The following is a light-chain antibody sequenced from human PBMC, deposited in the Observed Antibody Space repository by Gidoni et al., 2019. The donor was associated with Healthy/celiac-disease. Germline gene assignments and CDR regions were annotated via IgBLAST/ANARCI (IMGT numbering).Light chain of an antibody. Sequence: DNQMTQSPSTLSASVGDRVTITCRASQSISSWFAWYQHKPGNAPKLLIYDASSLESGFPSRFSCSGSGTEFTLTISSLQPDDFATYYCQQYNSYSYTFGQGTKLEIK. CDR1: QSISSW. CDR3: QQYNSYSYT. J-gene: IGKJ2*01. V-gene: IGKV1-5*01. CDR2: DAS.